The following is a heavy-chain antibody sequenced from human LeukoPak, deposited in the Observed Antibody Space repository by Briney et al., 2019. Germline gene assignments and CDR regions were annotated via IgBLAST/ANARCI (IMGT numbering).Heavy chain of an antibody. D-gene: IGHD5-12*01. Sequence: PSETLSLTCTVSGGSISSYFWSWIRQPPGKGLEWIGYIYNSGSTNYNPSLKSRVTISGDTSKNLFSLKLNSVTAADTAVYYCAAAGAYDYRLAYWGQGILVTVSS. V-gene: IGHV4-59*01. CDR2: IYNSGST. CDR3: AAAGAYDYRLAY. CDR1: GGSISSYF. J-gene: IGHJ4*02.